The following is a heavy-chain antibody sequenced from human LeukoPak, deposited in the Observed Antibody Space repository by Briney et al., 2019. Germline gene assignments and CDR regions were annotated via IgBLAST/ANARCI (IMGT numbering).Heavy chain of an antibody. CDR1: GFTFSSYA. CDR2: ISYDGSKK. J-gene: IGHJ4*02. V-gene: IGHV3-30*14. D-gene: IGHD3-22*01. CDR3: ASINYYDSSGYYYVDY. Sequence: GRSLRLSCAASGFTFSSYAMHWVRQAPGKGLEWVSVISYDGSKKYYADSVKGRFTVSRDNSKNTLYLQMNSLRAEDTAVYYCASINYYDSSGYYYVDYWGQGTLVTVSS.